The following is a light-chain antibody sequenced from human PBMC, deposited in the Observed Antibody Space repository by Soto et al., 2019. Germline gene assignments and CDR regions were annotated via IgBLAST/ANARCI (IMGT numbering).Light chain of an antibody. Sequence: DIVMTQSPDSLAVSLGERATINCKSSQSVLYSSNNKNYLAWYQQKPGQPPKLLIYWASTRESGVPDRFSGSGSGTDFPLTISSLQAEDVAVYYCQQYYRTPRFGGGTKVEIK. J-gene: IGKJ4*01. V-gene: IGKV4-1*01. CDR3: QQYYRTPR. CDR1: QSVLYSSNNKNY. CDR2: WAS.